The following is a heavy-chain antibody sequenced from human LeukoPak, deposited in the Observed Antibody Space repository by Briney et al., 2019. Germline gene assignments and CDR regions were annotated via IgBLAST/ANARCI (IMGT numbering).Heavy chain of an antibody. CDR3: AAGYASSYYFDS. V-gene: IGHV4-59*01. Sequence: PSETLSLTCTVSGGSIRSYYWSWIRQPPGKGLEWIGDVYFSGSTNYNPSLKNRVTISADTSKNQFFLILSSVTAADTAVYYCAAGYASSYYFDSWGQGTLFTVSS. CDR1: GGSIRSYY. CDR2: VYFSGST. J-gene: IGHJ4*02. D-gene: IGHD2-2*01.